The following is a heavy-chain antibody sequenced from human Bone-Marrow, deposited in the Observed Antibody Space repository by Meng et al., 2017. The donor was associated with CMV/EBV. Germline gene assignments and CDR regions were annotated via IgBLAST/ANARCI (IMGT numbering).Heavy chain of an antibody. CDR2: MNPNSGNT. D-gene: IGHD3-3*01. J-gene: IGHJ6*02. V-gene: IGHV1-8*03. CDR1: GYTFTSYD. CDR3: ARGPKYYDFWSGYPIYYYYGMDV. Sequence: ASVKVSCKASGYTFTSYDINWVRQATGQGLEWMGWMNPNSGNTGYAQKFQGRVTITRNTSISTAYMELSSLRSEDTAVYYCARGPKYYDFWSGYPIYYYYGMDVWGRETTVSV.